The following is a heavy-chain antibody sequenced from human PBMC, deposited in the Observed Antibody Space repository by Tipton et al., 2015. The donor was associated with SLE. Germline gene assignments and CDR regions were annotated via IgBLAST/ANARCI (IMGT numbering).Heavy chain of an antibody. CDR3: ARDKRTFYGVRTYYYYGLDV. J-gene: IGHJ6*02. CDR2: FYSDGRA. D-gene: IGHD4-17*01. V-gene: IGHV4-4*07. CDR1: GGSIGNNY. Sequence: LRLSCTVSGGSIGNNYWNWIRQSAGGLEWIGRFYSDGRAALESRLNPSFESRVTMSVDPSKKQLSLTLMSVTAADTAVYFCARDKRTFYGVRTYYYYGLDVWGQGITVTVS.